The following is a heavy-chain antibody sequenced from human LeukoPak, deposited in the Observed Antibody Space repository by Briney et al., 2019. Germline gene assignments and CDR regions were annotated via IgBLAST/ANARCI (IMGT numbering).Heavy chain of an antibody. V-gene: IGHV4-34*01. CDR2: INHSGST. CDR1: GGSFSGHY. D-gene: IGHD2-2*01. CDR3: ARVVVPVMFDH. Sequence: SETLSLTCAVYGGSFSGHYWSWIRQPPEKGLEWIGEINHSGSTNYNPSLKSRVTISVDTSKNQFSLKLSSVTAADTAVYYCARVVVPVMFDHWGQGTLVTVSS. J-gene: IGHJ4*02.